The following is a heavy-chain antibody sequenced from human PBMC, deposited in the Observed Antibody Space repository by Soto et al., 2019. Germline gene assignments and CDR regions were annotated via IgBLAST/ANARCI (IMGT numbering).Heavy chain of an antibody. J-gene: IGHJ6*02. CDR2: ISGSGDNT. Sequence: GGSLRLSCAASGFTFSHFVMSWVRQAPGKGLEWVSSISGSGDNTFYADSVKGRFTISRDNSKSTVSLQINSLRAEDTAVYYCAKGFYNSGLPYGMDVWGQGTTVTVSS. CDR3: AKGFYNSGLPYGMDV. D-gene: IGHD6-19*01. CDR1: GFTFSHFV. V-gene: IGHV3-23*01.